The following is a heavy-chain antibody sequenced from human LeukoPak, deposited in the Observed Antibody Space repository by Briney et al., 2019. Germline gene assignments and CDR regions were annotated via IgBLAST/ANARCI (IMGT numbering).Heavy chain of an antibody. CDR3: ARDHMELQAIDI. V-gene: IGHV4-59*11. D-gene: IGHD1-7*01. CDR2: IYYSGST. Sequence: SETLSLTCTVSGGSISSHYWSWIRQPPGKGLEWIGYIYYSGSTNYNPSLKSRVTISVDTSKNQFSLKLSSVTAADTAVYYCARDHMELQAIDIWGQGTMVTVSS. CDR1: GGSISSHY. J-gene: IGHJ3*02.